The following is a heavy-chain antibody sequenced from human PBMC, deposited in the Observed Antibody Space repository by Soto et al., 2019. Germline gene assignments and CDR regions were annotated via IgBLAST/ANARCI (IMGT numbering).Heavy chain of an antibody. J-gene: IGHJ6*02. D-gene: IGHD3-10*01. CDR3: ARNMDYYYGPGSGNGHGF. CDR2: INPKFGDT. CDR1: GYTFTSYY. Sequence: QVQLVQSGAEMKEPGDSVRVSCEASGYTFTSYYIHWVRQAPGQGLEWMGWINPKFGDTTYVHDFQGRDSTTRDTSISTVYMELSRLTSDDTAIYYCARNMDYYYGPGSGNGHGFWGQGTTVTVFS. V-gene: IGHV1-2*07.